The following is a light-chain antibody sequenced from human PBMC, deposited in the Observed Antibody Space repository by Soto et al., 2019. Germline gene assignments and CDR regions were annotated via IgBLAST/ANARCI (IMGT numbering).Light chain of an antibody. Sequence: DIVLTQSPDTLSLSPGESATLSCRASQSLGRYLAWYQQKPGQAPRLLIYDASHRATDIPDRFSGSGSGTDFTLTISRLEPADFAVYFCHHYGTSPTFGQGTRLEIK. CDR3: HHYGTSPT. CDR2: DAS. J-gene: IGKJ5*01. CDR1: QSLGRY. V-gene: IGKV3-20*01.